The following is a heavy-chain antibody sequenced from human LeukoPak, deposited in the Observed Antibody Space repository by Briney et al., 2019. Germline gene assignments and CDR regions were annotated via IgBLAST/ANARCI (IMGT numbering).Heavy chain of an antibody. CDR1: GYTFTGYY. V-gene: IGHV1-2*02. Sequence: GASVKVSCKASGYTFTGYYMHWVRQAPGQGLEWMGWINPNSGGTSYAQKFRGRVTMTRDTSVTTAYMELSRLRSDDTAVYYCARYSGYDEPFEYWGQGTLVTVSS. J-gene: IGHJ4*02. D-gene: IGHD5-12*01. CDR3: ARYSGYDEPFEY. CDR2: INPNSGGT.